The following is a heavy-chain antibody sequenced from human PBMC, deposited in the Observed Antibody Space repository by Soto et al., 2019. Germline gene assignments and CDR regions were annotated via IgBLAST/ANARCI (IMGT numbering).Heavy chain of an antibody. J-gene: IGHJ6*02. CDR3: AHISCSGGSCYSPYYYYGMDV. CDR2: IYWDDDK. D-gene: IGHD2-15*01. CDR1: GFSLSTSGVG. V-gene: IGHV2-5*02. Sequence: QITLKESGPTLVKPTQTLTLTCTFSGFSLSTSGVGVGWIRQPPGKALEWLALIYWDDDKRYSPSLKSRLTITTDISKNQVVPTMTHTAPVDTSTYYCAHISCSGGSCYSPYYYYGMDVWGQGTTVTVSS.